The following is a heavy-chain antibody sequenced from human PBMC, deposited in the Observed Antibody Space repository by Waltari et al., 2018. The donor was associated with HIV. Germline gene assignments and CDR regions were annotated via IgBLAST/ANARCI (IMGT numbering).Heavy chain of an antibody. Sequence: EVQLVESGGGLVQPGRSLRLSCAASGFTFDDFAMHWVRQAPGKGLEWVSGISWNSGKLGYADSVKGRFTISRDNAKNSLYLQLNSLRVEDTAFYYCVKLRDSGYDFSYFDYWGQGTLVTVSS. D-gene: IGHD5-12*01. CDR2: ISWNSGKL. CDR1: GFTFDDFA. V-gene: IGHV3-9*01. CDR3: VKLRDSGYDFSYFDY. J-gene: IGHJ4*02.